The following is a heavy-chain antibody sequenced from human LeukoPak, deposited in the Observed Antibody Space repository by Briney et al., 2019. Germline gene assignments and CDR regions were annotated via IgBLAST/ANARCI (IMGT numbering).Heavy chain of an antibody. CDR1: GGSISSSSYY. CDR3: ARSRYCTNGVCYRAFDY. Sequence: SETLSLTCTVSGGSISSSSYYWGWIRQPPGKGLEWIGSIYYSGSTNYNPSLKSRVTISVDTSKNQFSLKLSSVTAADTAVYYCARSRYCTNGVCYRAFDYWGQGTLVTVSS. CDR2: IYYSGST. J-gene: IGHJ4*02. V-gene: IGHV4-39*07. D-gene: IGHD2-8*01.